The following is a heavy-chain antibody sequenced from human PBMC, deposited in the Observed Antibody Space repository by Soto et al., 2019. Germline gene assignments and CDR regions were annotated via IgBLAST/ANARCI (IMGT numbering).Heavy chain of an antibody. CDR1: GGSFNSYF. Sequence: QVQLQQGGAGLLKPSETLSLTCAVYGGSFNSYFWNWVRQPPGKGLEWIGEVTPSGGSNYNPSLKSRVTISKDTSKNQFSLKVTSVTAAATAVYYCTTSGRRGPDAFDIWAQGAMVTVSP. J-gene: IGHJ3*02. D-gene: IGHD3-16*01. CDR3: TTSGRRGPDAFDI. CDR2: VTPSGGS. V-gene: IGHV4-34*01.